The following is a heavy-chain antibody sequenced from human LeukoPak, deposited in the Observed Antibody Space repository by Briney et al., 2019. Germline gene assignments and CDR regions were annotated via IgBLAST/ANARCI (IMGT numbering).Heavy chain of an antibody. CDR2: ISGSGGST. J-gene: IGHJ5*02. CDR3: AKMGCSSTSCYSWFDP. V-gene: IGHV3-23*01. Sequence: PGGSLRLSCAPSRFTLSSYAMSWVRQPPEKGLEWVSAISGSGGSTYCADSVKGRFTISRDNSKNTLYLQMNSLRAEDTAVYYCAKMGCSSTSCYSWFDPWGQGTLVTVSS. D-gene: IGHD2-2*02. CDR1: RFTLSSYA.